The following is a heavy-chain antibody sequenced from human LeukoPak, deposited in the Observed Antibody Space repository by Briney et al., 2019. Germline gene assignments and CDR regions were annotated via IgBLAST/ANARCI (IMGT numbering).Heavy chain of an antibody. J-gene: IGHJ4*02. Sequence: ASVKVSCKASGYTFTAYYMHWVRQAPGQGLEWMGWINPNSGDTNYAQKFQGRVTMARGTSINTVYMQLSRLRSDDTAVYYCATGAASYYGDWGQGTLVTVSS. CDR2: INPNSGDT. CDR1: GYTFTAYY. CDR3: ATGAASYYGD. D-gene: IGHD1-26*01. V-gene: IGHV1-2*02.